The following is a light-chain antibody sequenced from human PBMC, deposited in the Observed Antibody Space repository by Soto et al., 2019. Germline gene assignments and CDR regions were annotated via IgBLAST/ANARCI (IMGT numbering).Light chain of an antibody. V-gene: IGKV3-15*01. Sequence: EIVMTQSPATLSVSPGERATLSCRASQSVSSNLAWYQQRPGQAPRILIYRASTRATGIPDRFSGSGSGTEFTLIISSLQSEDFAVYYCQQYNDWSKVTFGHGTKLEIK. CDR1: QSVSSN. J-gene: IGKJ2*01. CDR3: QQYNDWSKVT. CDR2: RAS.